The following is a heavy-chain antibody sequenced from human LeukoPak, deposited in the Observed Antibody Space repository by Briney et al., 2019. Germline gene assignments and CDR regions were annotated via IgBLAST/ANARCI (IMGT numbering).Heavy chain of an antibody. Sequence: GGSLRLSCAASGFTFSSCWRNWVRQAPGKGLEWVASIKEDGSEKYYVDSVKGRFTISRDNAKNSLYLQMNSLRAEDTAVFYCAKGVVANGWNMDVWGKGTTVSVFS. V-gene: IGHV3-7*01. CDR2: IKEDGSEK. J-gene: IGHJ6*03. CDR1: GFTFSSCW. CDR3: AKGVVANGWNMDV. D-gene: IGHD5-12*01.